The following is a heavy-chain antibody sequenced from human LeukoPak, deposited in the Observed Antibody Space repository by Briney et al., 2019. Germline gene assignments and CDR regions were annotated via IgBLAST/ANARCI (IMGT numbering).Heavy chain of an antibody. CDR3: ARGGWYPESFQH. D-gene: IGHD6-19*01. J-gene: IGHJ1*01. Sequence: KASETLSLTCTVSGGSISSYYWNCIRQPPGKGLEWIGYINYSGSTNYNPSLKSRVTISVDTSKNQFSLKLSSVTAADTAVYYCARGGWYPESFQHWGQGALVTVSS. CDR2: INYSGST. V-gene: IGHV4-59*01. CDR1: GGSISSYY.